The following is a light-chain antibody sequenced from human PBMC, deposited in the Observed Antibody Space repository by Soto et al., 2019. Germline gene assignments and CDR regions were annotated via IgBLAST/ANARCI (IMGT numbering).Light chain of an antibody. J-gene: IGLJ3*02. Sequence: QSALTQPASVSGSPGQSITISCTGTSSDVGGYNYVSWYQQHPGKAPKLMIYEVRNRPSGVSNRFSGSKSGNTASLNISGLQAEDEADYDCSSYTSSSTWVFGGGTKVTVL. CDR3: SSYTSSSTWV. V-gene: IGLV2-14*01. CDR2: EVR. CDR1: SSDVGGYNY.